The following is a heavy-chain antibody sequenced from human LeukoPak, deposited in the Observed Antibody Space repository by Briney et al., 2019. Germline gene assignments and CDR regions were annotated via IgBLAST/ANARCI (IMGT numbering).Heavy chain of an antibody. Sequence: PSETLSLTCTVSGGSISSYYWSWIRQPPGKGLEYIGYIYKSGSTNYNPSLQSRVTISVDTSKNQFSLKLRSVTAEDTAVHYCASTSGYSSSWYFYWGQGTLVTVSS. D-gene: IGHD6-13*01. CDR3: ASTSGYSSSWYFY. CDR1: GGSISSYY. CDR2: IYKSGST. V-gene: IGHV4-59*01. J-gene: IGHJ4*02.